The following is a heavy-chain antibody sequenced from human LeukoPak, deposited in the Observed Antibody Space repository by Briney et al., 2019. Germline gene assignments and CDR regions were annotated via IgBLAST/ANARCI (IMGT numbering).Heavy chain of an antibody. Sequence: GASVKVSCKASGGTFSSYAISWVRQAPGQGLEWMGWISAYNGNTNYAQKLQGRVTMTTDTSTSTAYMELRSLRSDDTAVYYCARGPIVVVVAATNYFDYWGQGTLVTVSS. CDR1: GGTFSSYA. V-gene: IGHV1-18*01. J-gene: IGHJ4*02. CDR3: ARGPIVVVVAATNYFDY. CDR2: ISAYNGNT. D-gene: IGHD2-15*01.